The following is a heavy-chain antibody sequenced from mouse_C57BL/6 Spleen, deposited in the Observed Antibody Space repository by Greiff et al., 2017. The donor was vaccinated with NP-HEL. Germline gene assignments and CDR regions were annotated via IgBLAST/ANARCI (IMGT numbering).Heavy chain of an antibody. D-gene: IGHD4-1*01. CDR3: ARPGPYYFDY. J-gene: IGHJ2*01. CDR1: GYTFTDYY. Sequence: VQLQQSGPELVKPGASVKISCKASGYTFTDYYMNWVKQSHGKSLEWIGDINPNNGGTSYNQKFKGKATLTVDKSSSTAYMELRSLTSEDSAVYYCARPGPYYFDYWGQGTTLTVSS. V-gene: IGHV1-26*01. CDR2: INPNNGGT.